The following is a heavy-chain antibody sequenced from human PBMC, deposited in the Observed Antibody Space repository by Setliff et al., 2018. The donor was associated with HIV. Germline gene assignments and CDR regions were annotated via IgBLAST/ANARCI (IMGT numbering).Heavy chain of an antibody. CDR1: GLSMSYNY. V-gene: IGHV4-59*01. J-gene: IGHJ4*02. CDR2: VHYSGST. Sequence: ALETLSLTCTVSGLSMSYNYWTWIRQSPGKGLEWIGYVHYSGSTRYNPSLKSRVTISVDTSKKKFSLKLTSMTATDTAVYYCASEKKAWSVSDSFYEYWGQGVPVTVSS. CDR3: ASEKKAWSVSDSFYEY. D-gene: IGHD3-3*01.